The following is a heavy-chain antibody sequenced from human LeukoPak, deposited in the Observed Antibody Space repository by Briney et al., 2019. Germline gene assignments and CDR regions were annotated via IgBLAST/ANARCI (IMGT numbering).Heavy chain of an antibody. J-gene: IGHJ4*02. D-gene: IGHD6-19*01. CDR2: ISWNSGSI. V-gene: IGHV3-9*01. CDR3: AKDKGIAVAGTGYFDY. CDR1: GFTFDDYA. Sequence: PGGSLRLSCAASGFTFDDYAMHWVRQAPGKGLEWVSGISWNSGSIGYADSVKGRFTISRDNAKNSLYLQMNSLRAEDTALYYCAKDKGIAVAGTGYFDYWGQGTLVTVSS.